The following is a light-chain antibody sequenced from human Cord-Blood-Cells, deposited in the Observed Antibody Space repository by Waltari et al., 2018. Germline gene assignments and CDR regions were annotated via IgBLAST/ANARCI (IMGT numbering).Light chain of an antibody. J-gene: IGKJ4*01. Sequence: EIVLTQSPGTLPVSPGERATLSSRASQSVSSSYLAWYQQKPGQAPRLLIYGASSRATGIPDRFSGSGSGTDFTLTISRLEPEDFAVYYCQQYGSSPLTFGGGTKVEIK. V-gene: IGKV3-20*01. CDR3: QQYGSSPLT. CDR1: QSVSSSY. CDR2: GAS.